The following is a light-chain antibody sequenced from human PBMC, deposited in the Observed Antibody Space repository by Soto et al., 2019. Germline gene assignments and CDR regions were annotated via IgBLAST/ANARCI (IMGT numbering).Light chain of an antibody. V-gene: IGKV3-20*01. CDR1: QSISSTF. Sequence: EIVLTQSPGTLSLSPGERATLSCRASQSISSTFLAWYQHKPGQAPRVLIYGASRRATGIPERFSGSGSGTDFTLTISRLEPEDFALYYCQQYYSSWTFGQGTKVEMK. J-gene: IGKJ1*01. CDR2: GAS. CDR3: QQYYSSWT.